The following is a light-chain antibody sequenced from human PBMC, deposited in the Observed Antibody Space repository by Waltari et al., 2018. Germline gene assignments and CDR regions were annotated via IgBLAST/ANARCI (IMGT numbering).Light chain of an antibody. J-gene: IGKJ2*01. CDR3: QQRASWPNT. CDR2: GTY. V-gene: IGKV3-11*01. Sequence: EIVLTQSPATLSLSPGAGATLSCKASQSVSNYLAWYQLNPGQAPRLLIYGTYNRAPGIPARFSGSGSGTDFTLTISSLEPEDFAVYYCQQRASWPNTFGQGTKLEIK. CDR1: QSVSNY.